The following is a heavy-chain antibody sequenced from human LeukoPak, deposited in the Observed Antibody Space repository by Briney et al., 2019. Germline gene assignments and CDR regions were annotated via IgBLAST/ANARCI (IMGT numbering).Heavy chain of an antibody. CDR3: ARTSSSWPPAY. D-gene: IGHD6-13*01. Sequence: WVRQPPGKGLEWIGSIYYSGSTYYNPSLKSRVTISVDTSKNQFSLKLSSVTAADTAVYYCARTSSSWPPAYWGQGTLVTVSS. J-gene: IGHJ4*02. V-gene: IGHV4-39*01. CDR2: IYYSGST.